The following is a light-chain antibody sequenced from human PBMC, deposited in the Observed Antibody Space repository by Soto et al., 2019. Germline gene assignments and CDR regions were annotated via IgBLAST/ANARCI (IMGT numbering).Light chain of an antibody. Sequence: EIVLTQSPATLSLSPGERATLSCRASQSVRDSLLAWYQQTPGQAPSLLIYETSSRATGIPDRFRGSGSGTEFALTITRVEPEDFAMYFCQQYGSSPGTFGEGTKVEI. CDR2: ETS. V-gene: IGKV3-20*01. CDR3: QQYGSSPGT. J-gene: IGKJ1*01. CDR1: QSVRDSL.